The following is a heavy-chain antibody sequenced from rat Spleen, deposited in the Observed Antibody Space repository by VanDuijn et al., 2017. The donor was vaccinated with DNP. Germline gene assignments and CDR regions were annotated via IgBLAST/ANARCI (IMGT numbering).Heavy chain of an antibody. D-gene: IGHD1-2*01. Sequence: QVQLGESGPGLVQPSQTLSLTCTVSGFPLTKSGVSWVRQPPGKGLEWIAAMASGGSSYFNSALKSRLSIRRDTSTSQVFLEMNSLQTEDTAIYFCTREEPRVLYYFSSLFDYWGHGVMVTVSS. CDR2: MASGGSS. J-gene: IGHJ2*01. CDR1: GFPLTKSG. V-gene: IGHV2S12*01. CDR3: TREEPRVLYYFSSLFDY.